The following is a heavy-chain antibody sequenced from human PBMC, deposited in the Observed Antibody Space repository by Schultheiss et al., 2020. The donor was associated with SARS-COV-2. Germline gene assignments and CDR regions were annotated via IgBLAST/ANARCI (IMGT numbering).Heavy chain of an antibody. Sequence: GESLKISCAASGFTFSNAWMNWVRQAPGKGLEWVGRIKSKTDGGTTDYAAPVKGRFTISRDDSKNTLYLKMNSLKTEDTAVYYCRVGTYYYYGMDVWGQGTTVTVSS. CDR3: RVGTYYYYGMDV. D-gene: IGHD1-14*01. CDR2: IKSKTDGGTT. CDR1: GFTFSNAW. V-gene: IGHV3-15*07. J-gene: IGHJ6*02.